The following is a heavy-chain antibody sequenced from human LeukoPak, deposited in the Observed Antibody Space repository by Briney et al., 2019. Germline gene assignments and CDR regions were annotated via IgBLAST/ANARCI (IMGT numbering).Heavy chain of an antibody. J-gene: IGHJ3*02. CDR3: ARDHHRRLYDSQARDTFDI. CDR2: ISGSGGST. V-gene: IGHV3-23*01. D-gene: IGHD3-22*01. Sequence: GGSLRLSCAASGFTVSSYGMSWVRQAPGKGLEWVSAISGSGGSTYYGDSVKGRFTISRDNAKNSLYLQINSLRAEDTAVYYCARDHHRRLYDSQARDTFDIWGQGTMVTVSS. CDR1: GFTVSSYG.